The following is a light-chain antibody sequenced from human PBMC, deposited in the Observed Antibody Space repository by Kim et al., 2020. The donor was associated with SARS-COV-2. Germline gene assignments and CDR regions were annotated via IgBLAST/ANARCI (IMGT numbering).Light chain of an antibody. CDR1: QSINSNY. V-gene: IGKV3-20*01. CDR2: AVF. J-gene: IGKJ2*01. Sequence: SPGERRTPSCRASQSINSNYLAWYQQKPGQAPRLLIYAVFTRDTGIPDRFSGSGSGTDFTLIISRLEPEDFAIYYCQHYGGSLFTFGQGTKLEI. CDR3: QHYGGSLFT.